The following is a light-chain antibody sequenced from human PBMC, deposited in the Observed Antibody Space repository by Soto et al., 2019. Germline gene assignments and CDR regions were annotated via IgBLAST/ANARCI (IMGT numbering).Light chain of an antibody. V-gene: IGLV1-40*01. J-gene: IGLJ3*02. CDR1: SSNIGAGYD. CDR3: SSYTTSSTLDVL. CDR2: GNS. Sequence: QSVLTQPPSVSGAPGQTVTISCTGSSSNIGAGYDVHWYQQLPGTAPKLLIYGNSDRPSGVPDRFSGSKSGTSASLAITGLQAEDEADYYCSSYTTSSTLDVLFGGGTKLTVL.